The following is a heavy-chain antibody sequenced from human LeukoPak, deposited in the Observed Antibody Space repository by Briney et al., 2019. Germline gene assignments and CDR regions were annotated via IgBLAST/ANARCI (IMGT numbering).Heavy chain of an antibody. J-gene: IGHJ4*02. Sequence: SVKVSCKASGFTFSSSAMQWVRQARGQRLEWIGWIVVGSGNTNYAQKFQERVTITRDMSTSTAYVELSSLRSEDTAVYYCAAEGGTGGFDYWGQGTLVTVSS. CDR2: IVVGSGNT. CDR1: GFTFSSSA. D-gene: IGHD7-27*01. V-gene: IGHV1-58*02. CDR3: AAEGGTGGFDY.